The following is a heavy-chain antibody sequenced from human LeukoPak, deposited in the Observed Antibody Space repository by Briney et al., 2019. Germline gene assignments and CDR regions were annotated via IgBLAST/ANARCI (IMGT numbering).Heavy chain of an antibody. CDR3: ARAYGYCSGVSCYYPYGMDV. V-gene: IGHV1-2*04. CDR2: INPKRGGT. CDR1: GYTFTGYY. Sequence: ASVKVSCKASGYTFTGYYMHWVRQAPGQGLEWMGWINPKRGGTKYPQKFQDWVTMTRETSITRAYRKRSRLGSDEPVLYYWARAYGYCSGVSCYYPYGMDVWGKGTTVTVSA. D-gene: IGHD2-15*01. J-gene: IGHJ6*04.